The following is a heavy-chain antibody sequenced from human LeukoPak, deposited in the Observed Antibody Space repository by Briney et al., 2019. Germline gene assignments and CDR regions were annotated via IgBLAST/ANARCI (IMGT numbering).Heavy chain of an antibody. J-gene: IGHJ5*02. V-gene: IGHV3-11*01. CDR3: AREVRYQLLSWFDP. CDR1: GFTFSDYY. CDR2: ISSSGSTM. Sequence: KPGGSLRLSCAASGFTFSDYYMSWIRPAPGKGLEWVSYISSSGSTMYYADSVKGRFTISRDNAKNSLYLQMNSLRAEDTAVYYCAREVRYQLLSWFDPWGQGTLVTVSS. D-gene: IGHD2-2*01.